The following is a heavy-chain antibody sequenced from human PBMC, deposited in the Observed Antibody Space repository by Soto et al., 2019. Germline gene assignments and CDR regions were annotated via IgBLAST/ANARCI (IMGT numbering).Heavy chain of an antibody. J-gene: IGHJ4*02. V-gene: IGHV1-69*12. CDR2: IIPIFGTA. CDR1: GGTFSSYA. CDR3: ARDTYYYDSSGYYPHYFDY. D-gene: IGHD3-22*01. Sequence: QVQLVQSGAEVKKPGSSVKVSCKASGGTFSSYAISWVRQAPGQGLEWMGGIIPIFGTANYAQKFQGRVTITADESTSTAYMELSSLRSEDTAVYYCARDTYYYDSSGYYPHYFDYWGQGTLVTVSS.